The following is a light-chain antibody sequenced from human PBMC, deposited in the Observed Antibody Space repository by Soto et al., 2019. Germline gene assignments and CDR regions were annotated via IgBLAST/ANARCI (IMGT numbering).Light chain of an antibody. V-gene: IGLV2-11*01. CDR1: SSDVGGFNY. CDR2: DVS. CDR3: GSYAGSYTYV. Sequence: QSALTQPRSVSGSPGQSVTISCTGISSDVGGFNYVSWYQQHPGKAPKLMIYDVSKRPSGVPDRFSGSKSGNTASLTISGLQAEDEADYYCGSYAGSYTYVFGTGTKVTVL. J-gene: IGLJ1*01.